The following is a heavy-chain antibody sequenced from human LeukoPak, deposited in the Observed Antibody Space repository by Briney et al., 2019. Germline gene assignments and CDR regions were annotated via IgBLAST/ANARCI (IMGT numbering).Heavy chain of an antibody. Sequence: GGSLRLSCAASGFTFSSYAMSWVRQAPGKGLEWVSAISGSGGSTYYADSVKGRLTISRDNSKNTLYLQMNSLRAEDTAVYYCAKDHYDFWSGPTVFDIWGQGTMVTVSS. CDR2: ISGSGGST. V-gene: IGHV3-23*01. J-gene: IGHJ3*02. CDR3: AKDHYDFWSGPTVFDI. CDR1: GFTFSSYA. D-gene: IGHD3-3*01.